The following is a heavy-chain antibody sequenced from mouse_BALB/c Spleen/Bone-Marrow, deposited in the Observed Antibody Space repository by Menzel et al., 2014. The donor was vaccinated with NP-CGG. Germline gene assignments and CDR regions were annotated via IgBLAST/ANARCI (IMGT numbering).Heavy chain of an antibody. V-gene: IGHV3-2*02. CDR2: ISYSGRT. CDR3: ARRGYYGTFLFAY. D-gene: IGHD2-1*01. J-gene: IGHJ3*01. Sequence: ESGHGLVTPSQSLSPTCTVTGYSITSDSAWNWVRQFPGNKLEWMAYISYSGRTTYNQSLKSLISITRDTSKDQFFLQLNSVTTEDTATYYCARRGYYGTFLFAYWGQGTLVTVSA. CDR1: GYSITSDSA.